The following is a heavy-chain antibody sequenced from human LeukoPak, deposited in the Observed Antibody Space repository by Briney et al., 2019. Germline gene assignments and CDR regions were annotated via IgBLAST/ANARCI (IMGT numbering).Heavy chain of an antibody. J-gene: IGHJ4*02. CDR3: ARELSGWLFSN. CDR2: INPYNGNT. D-gene: IGHD6-19*01. Sequence: ASVKVSCKASGCSFTSYGITSRRQAPGQGLEWMGWINPYNGNTNYAQKLQGRVTMTTDTSTSTAYMDLRSLRSDDTDVYYCARELSGWLFSNWGQGTLVTVSS. V-gene: IGHV1-18*01. CDR1: GCSFTSYG.